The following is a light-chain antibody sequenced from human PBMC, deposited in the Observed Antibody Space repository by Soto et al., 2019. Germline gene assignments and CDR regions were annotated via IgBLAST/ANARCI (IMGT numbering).Light chain of an antibody. J-gene: IGKJ4*01. CDR1: QVISSW. CDR3: QQASSFPLT. CDR2: GAT. Sequence: IQMTQSPSSVSAAVGDRVTITCRASQVISSWLAWYQQRPGTAPKLLIYGATTLRSGVPSRFSGSESWTEFTLTITSLQPEDSATYYCQQASSFPLTFGGGTKVEVQ. V-gene: IGKV1-12*01.